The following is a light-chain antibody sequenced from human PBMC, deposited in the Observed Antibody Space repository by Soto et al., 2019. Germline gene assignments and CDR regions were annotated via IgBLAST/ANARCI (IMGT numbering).Light chain of an antibody. CDR1: QSVNSN. V-gene: IGKV3-15*01. CDR3: QQYNNWALT. J-gene: IGKJ4*01. CDR2: DAS. Sequence: EIVMTQSPATLSVSPGERATLSCRASQSVNSNFAWYQKKPGQAPRLLIYDASTRTTGLPARVSGSESGTEVTLTISSLQSEDFAVYYCQQYNNWALTFGGGSKVEIK.